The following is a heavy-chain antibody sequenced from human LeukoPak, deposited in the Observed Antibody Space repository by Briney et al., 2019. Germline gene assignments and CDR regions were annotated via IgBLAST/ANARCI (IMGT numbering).Heavy chain of an antibody. CDR1: GYSISSGYY. V-gene: IGHV4-38-2*01. CDR3: ARPGIVGYYYYYMDV. D-gene: IGHD1-26*01. Sequence: PSETLSLTXAVSGYSISSGYYWGWIRQPPGKGLEWIGSIYHSGSTYYNPSLKSRVTISVDTSKNQFSLKLSSVTAADTAVYYCARPGIVGYYYYYMDVWGKGTTVTVSS. CDR2: IYHSGST. J-gene: IGHJ6*03.